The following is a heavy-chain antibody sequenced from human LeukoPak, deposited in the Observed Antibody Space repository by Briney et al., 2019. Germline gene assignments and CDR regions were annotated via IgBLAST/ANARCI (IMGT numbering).Heavy chain of an antibody. J-gene: IGHJ4*02. CDR2: ISASGGST. CDR3: ARVSWGYDYVWGSYRYLYYFDY. Sequence: GGSLRLSCAASGFTFSSYGLSWVRQAPGKGLEWVSAISASGGSTYYADSVKGRFTISRDNSKNPLYLQMNSLRAEDTAVYYCARVSWGYDYVWGSYRYLYYFDYWGQGTLVTVSS. CDR1: GFTFSSYG. V-gene: IGHV3-23*01. D-gene: IGHD3-16*02.